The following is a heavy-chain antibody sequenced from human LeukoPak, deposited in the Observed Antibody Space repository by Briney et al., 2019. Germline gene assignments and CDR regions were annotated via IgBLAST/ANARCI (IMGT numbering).Heavy chain of an antibody. D-gene: IGHD1-14*01. CDR1: GGSISSYY. V-gene: IGHV4-59*01. J-gene: IGHJ3*02. Sequence: SETLSLTCTVSGGSISSYYWSWIRQPPGKGLEWIGYIYYSGSTNYNPSLKSRVTISVDTSKNQFSLKLSSVTAADTAVYYCARGGGNHDDAFDIWGQGTMVTVSS. CDR3: ARGGGNHDDAFDI. CDR2: IYYSGST.